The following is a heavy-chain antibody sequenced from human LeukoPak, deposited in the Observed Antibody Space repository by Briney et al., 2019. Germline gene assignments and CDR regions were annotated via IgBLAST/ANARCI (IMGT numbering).Heavy chain of an antibody. CDR2: IYYSGST. Sequence: PSETLSLTCTVSGGSISSYYWSWIRQPPGKGLEWIGYIYYSGSTNYNPSLKSRVTISVDTSKNQFSLKLSSVTAADTAVYYCAKGRRGYYGSGSYYNGIGTEYWGQGTLVTVSS. CDR1: GGSISSYY. D-gene: IGHD3-10*01. V-gene: IGHV4-59*01. J-gene: IGHJ4*02. CDR3: AKGRRGYYGSGSYYNGIGTEY.